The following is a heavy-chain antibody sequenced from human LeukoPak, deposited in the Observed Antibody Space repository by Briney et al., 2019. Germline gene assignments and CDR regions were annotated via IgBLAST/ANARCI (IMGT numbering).Heavy chain of an antibody. CDR1: GFTFSSYH. D-gene: IGHD3-3*01. CDR3: ARESITIFGVVIGP. V-gene: IGHV3-21*01. CDR2: ISYNSENI. J-gene: IGHJ5*02. Sequence: GGSLRLSCAASGFTFSSYHINWVRQAPGKGLEWVSSISYNSENIYYADSVKGRFTISRDNAKNSPYLQMNSLRAEDTAVYYCARESITIFGVVIGPWGQGTLVTVSS.